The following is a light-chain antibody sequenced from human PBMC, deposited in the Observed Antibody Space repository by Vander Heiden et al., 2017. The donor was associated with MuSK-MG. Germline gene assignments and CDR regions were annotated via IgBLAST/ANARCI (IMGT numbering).Light chain of an antibody. J-gene: IGKJ5*01. CDR2: AAS. V-gene: IGKV1-39*01. CDR1: QSISSY. CDR3: QQSDSTPIT. Sequence: DIQMTQSPSSLSASVGDRVTITCRASQSISSYLNWYQQKPGKAPKRLIYAASSLQSGVPSRFSGSGSGTDFTLTISRLQPEDFATYYCQQSDSTPITFGQGTLMEIK.